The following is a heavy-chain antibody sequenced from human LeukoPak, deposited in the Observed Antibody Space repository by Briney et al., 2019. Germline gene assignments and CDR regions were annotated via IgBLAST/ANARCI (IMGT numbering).Heavy chain of an antibody. Sequence: GGSLRLSCAASGFTFSSYSMNWVRQAPGKGLEWVSYISSSSTIYYADSVKGRSTISRDNAKNSLYLQMNSLRAEDTAVYYCARAEGYYDSSGFDYWGQGTLATVSS. CDR1: GFTFSSYS. CDR3: ARAEGYYDSSGFDY. D-gene: IGHD3-22*01. CDR2: ISSSSTI. V-gene: IGHV3-48*01. J-gene: IGHJ4*02.